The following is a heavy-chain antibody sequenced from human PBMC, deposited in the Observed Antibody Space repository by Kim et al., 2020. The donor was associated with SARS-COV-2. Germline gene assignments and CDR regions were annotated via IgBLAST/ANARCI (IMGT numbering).Heavy chain of an antibody. J-gene: IGHJ6*01. Sequence: SETLSLTCTVSGASIRATTHYWGRIRQPPGMGLEWLGSVTYSGTTHYNPSLESRVTISVDTSKNLFSLKVNSVTAPDTAMYYCARHEDLDYYGVDVWGQGTAVTVSS. V-gene: IGHV4-39*01. CDR3: ARHEDLDYYGVDV. CDR1: GASIRATTHY. CDR2: VTYSGTT. D-gene: IGHD2-15*01.